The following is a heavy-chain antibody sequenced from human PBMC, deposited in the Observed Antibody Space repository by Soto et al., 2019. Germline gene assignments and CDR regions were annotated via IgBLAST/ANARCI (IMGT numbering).Heavy chain of an antibody. CDR1: GFTFSSYS. V-gene: IGHV3-21*01. CDR3: ARDSAQSTVADHYYYGMAV. J-gene: IGHJ6*02. Sequence: GGSLRLSCAASGFTFSSYSMNWVRQAPGKGLEWVSSISSSNSYIYYADSVKGRFTISRDNAKNSLYLQMNSLRADDTAVYYCARDSAQSTVADHYYYGMAVWGQGTTVTVAS. D-gene: IGHD6-19*01. CDR2: ISSSNSYI.